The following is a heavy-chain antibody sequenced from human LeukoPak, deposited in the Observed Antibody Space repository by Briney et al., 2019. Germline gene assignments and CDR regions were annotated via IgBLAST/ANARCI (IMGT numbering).Heavy chain of an antibody. CDR2: ISGSGGST. Sequence: GGSLRLSCAASGFTFSSYAMSWVRQAPGKGLEWVSGISGSGGSTYCTDSVKGRFTISRDNSKNTLYLQMNSLRAEDTAVYYCAKFEWKHFDYWGQGTLVTVSS. CDR3: AKFEWKHFDY. CDR1: GFTFSSYA. J-gene: IGHJ4*02. D-gene: IGHD3-9*01. V-gene: IGHV3-23*01.